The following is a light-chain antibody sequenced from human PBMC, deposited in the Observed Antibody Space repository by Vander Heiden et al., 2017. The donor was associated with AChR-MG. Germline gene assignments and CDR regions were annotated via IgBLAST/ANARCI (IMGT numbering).Light chain of an antibody. Sequence: SELTQDPAASVALGQTVRITCQGDSLRSYYASWYQQKPGQAPVLVIYVKNNRPSGIPDRFSCSSSGNTASSTMTGAQAEDEADYDYYSRDSSGNHTGVFGTGTKVTV. J-gene: IGLJ1*01. CDR1: SLRSYY. CDR2: VKN. CDR3: YSRDSSGNHTGV. V-gene: IGLV3-19*01.